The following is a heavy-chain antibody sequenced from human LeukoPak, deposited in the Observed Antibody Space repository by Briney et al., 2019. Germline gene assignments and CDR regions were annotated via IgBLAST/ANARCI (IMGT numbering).Heavy chain of an antibody. Sequence: SETLSLTCTVSGGSIISNYWNWIRQTAGKGLEWIGRIYGSGITDYNPSLKSRVTMSLDTSKKQFSLKLRSVTAAGTAVYYCARLKFYDSTGYSPGYYMDVWGKGTTVTVFS. J-gene: IGHJ6*03. CDR3: ARLKFYDSTGYSPGYYMDV. V-gene: IGHV4-4*07. CDR2: IYGSGIT. CDR1: GGSIISNY. D-gene: IGHD3-22*01.